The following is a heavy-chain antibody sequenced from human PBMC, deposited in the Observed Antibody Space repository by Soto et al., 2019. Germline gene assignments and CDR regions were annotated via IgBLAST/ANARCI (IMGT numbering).Heavy chain of an antibody. J-gene: IGHJ4*02. Sequence: EVQLLESGGGLVQPGGSLRLSCAASGFTFSSYAMSWVRQAPGKGLEWVSAISGSGGSTYYADSVKGRFTISRDNTKNTLYLQMYCLRAEDTAVYYCAKDIGTTVTTYFDYWGQGSLVTVSS. CDR3: AKDIGTTVTTYFDY. D-gene: IGHD4-17*01. V-gene: IGHV3-23*01. CDR2: ISGSGGST. CDR1: GFTFSSYA.